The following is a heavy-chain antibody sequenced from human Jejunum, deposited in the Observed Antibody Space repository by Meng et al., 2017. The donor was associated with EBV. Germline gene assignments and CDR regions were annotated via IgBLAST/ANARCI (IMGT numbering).Heavy chain of an antibody. J-gene: IGHJ4*02. CDR2: INGDGSRT. CDR1: GFTFSGFW. CDR3: AKDRNYYIDY. V-gene: IGHV3-74*01. Sequence: GGGLIQPGGSLRLSGAASGFTFSGFWMYWVRQVPGKGLVWISRINGDGSRTTYADSVKDRFTISRDNAKNTLYLQMNSLRAEDTAVYYCAKDRNYYIDYWGQGTLVTASS.